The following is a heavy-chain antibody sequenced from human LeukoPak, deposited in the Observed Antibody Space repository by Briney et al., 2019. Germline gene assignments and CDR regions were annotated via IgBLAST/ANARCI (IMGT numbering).Heavy chain of an antibody. CDR2: ISTYNGIT. J-gene: IGHJ4*02. D-gene: IGHD1/OR15-1a*01. Sequence: GASVKVSCKASGYTFISHAISWLRQAPGQGPEWMGWISTYNGITNYAQKVQDKITVTRDTSTSTVYMDLRSLRSDDTAVYYCARNLDGTTTAFDYWGQGTLVTVSS. V-gene: IGHV1-18*01. CDR3: ARNLDGTTTAFDY. CDR1: GYTFISHA.